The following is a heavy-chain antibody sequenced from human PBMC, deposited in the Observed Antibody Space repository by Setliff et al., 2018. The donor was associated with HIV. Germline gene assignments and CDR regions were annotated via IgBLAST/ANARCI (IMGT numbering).Heavy chain of an antibody. Sequence: SVKVSCKASGGVFSSYSITWVRQAPGQGLEWMGGILPIFGSTDYAQKFQGRLTITAVQSQNTVYMELSSLRSDDTAVYYCTNRGGSGTNVGNWFDPWGQGTLVTVSS. V-gene: IGHV1-69*13. CDR3: TNRGGSGTNVGNWFDP. CDR1: GGVFSSYS. J-gene: IGHJ5*02. D-gene: IGHD3-10*01. CDR2: ILPIFGST.